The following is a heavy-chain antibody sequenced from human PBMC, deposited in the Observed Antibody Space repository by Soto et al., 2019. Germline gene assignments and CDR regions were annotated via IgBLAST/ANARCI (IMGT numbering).Heavy chain of an antibody. Sequence: QVQLVQSGAEVKKPGSSVKVSCKASGGTFSSYAISWVRQAPGQGLEWMGGIIPIFGTANYAQKFQGRVTITADESTSTAYMELSSLRSEDTAVYYCARDSRIVVVPAATTQYGMDVWGQGTTVTVSS. D-gene: IGHD2-2*01. CDR1: GGTFSSYA. V-gene: IGHV1-69*01. J-gene: IGHJ6*02. CDR3: ARDSRIVVVPAATTQYGMDV. CDR2: IIPIFGTA.